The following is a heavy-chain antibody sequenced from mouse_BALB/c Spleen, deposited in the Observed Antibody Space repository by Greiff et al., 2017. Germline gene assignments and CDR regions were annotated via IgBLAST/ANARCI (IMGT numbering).Heavy chain of an antibody. V-gene: IGHV1-69*01. Sequence: QVQLKQPGAELVMPGASVKLSCKASGFTFTDYWMPWVNQRPGQGLEWIGAIDTSDSYTSYNQKFKGKATLTVDESSSTAYMQLSSLTSEDSAVYYCARQVRRDYYAMDYWGQGTSVTVSS. CDR1: GFTFTDYW. D-gene: IGHD2-14*01. J-gene: IGHJ4*01. CDR2: IDTSDSYT. CDR3: ARQVRRDYYAMDY.